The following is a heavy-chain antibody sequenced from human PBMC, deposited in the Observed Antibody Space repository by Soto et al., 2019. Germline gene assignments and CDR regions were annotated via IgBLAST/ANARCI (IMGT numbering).Heavy chain of an antibody. J-gene: IGHJ6*02. D-gene: IGHD6-13*01. Sequence: TLSLTCALSGDSVSSNSAAWNWIRQSPSRGLGWLGRTYYRSKWYNDYAVSVKSRITINPDTSKNQFSLQLNSVTPEDTAVYYCASGYRSSCYGGYYYYGMDVWGQGTTVTVSS. CDR2: TYYRSKWYN. CDR1: GDSVSSNSAA. CDR3: ASGYRSSCYGGYYYYGMDV. V-gene: IGHV6-1*01.